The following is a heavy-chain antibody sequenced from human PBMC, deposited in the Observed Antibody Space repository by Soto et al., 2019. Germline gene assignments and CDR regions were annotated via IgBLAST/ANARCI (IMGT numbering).Heavy chain of an antibody. Sequence: PGGSLRLSCSASGFTFSSYAMHWVRQAPGKGLEYVSAISSNGGSTYYADSVKGRFTISRDNSKNTLYLQMSSLRAEDTAVYYSVKGIVVVPADFDYWGQGTLVTVSS. J-gene: IGHJ4*02. CDR3: VKGIVVVPADFDY. V-gene: IGHV3-64D*06. CDR2: ISSNGGST. D-gene: IGHD2-2*01. CDR1: GFTFSSYA.